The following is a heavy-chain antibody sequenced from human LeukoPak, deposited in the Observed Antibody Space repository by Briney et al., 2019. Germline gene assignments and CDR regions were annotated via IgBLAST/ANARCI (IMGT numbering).Heavy chain of an antibody. CDR1: GGTFSSYG. J-gene: IGHJ4*02. CDR3: ARGGTFYRRTLLSYFDY. CDR2: IIPISGTA. D-gene: IGHD1-14*01. Sequence: ASVKVSCKASGGTFSSYGISWVRQAPGQGLEWMGWIIPISGTANYAQRLQGRVTFTTDESTSTAYMELTSLRSEDTAVYYCARGGTFYRRTLLSYFDYWGQGSLVTVSS. V-gene: IGHV1-69*05.